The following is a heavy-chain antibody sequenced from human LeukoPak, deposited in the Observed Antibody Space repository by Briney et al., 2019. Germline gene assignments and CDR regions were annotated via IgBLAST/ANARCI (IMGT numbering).Heavy chain of an antibody. CDR1: GFAFSSHA. J-gene: IGHJ5*02. Sequence: PGGSLRLSCAASGFAFSSHAMHWVRQAPGKGLEWVAVISYGENTKYYADSVKGRFTISRDNSRNTLYLQMNSLRADDTALYYCARDLYSSSSVNWFDPWGQGTLVTVSS. CDR2: ISYGENTK. CDR3: ARDLYSSSSVNWFDP. V-gene: IGHV3-30*04. D-gene: IGHD6-6*01.